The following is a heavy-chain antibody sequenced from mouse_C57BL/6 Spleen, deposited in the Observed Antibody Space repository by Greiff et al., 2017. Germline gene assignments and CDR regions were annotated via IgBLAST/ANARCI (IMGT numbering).Heavy chain of an antibody. J-gene: IGHJ4*01. V-gene: IGHV6-3*01. D-gene: IGHD2-1*01. Sequence: EVKLMESGGGLVQPGGSMKLSCVASGFTFSNYWMNWVRQSPEKGLEWVAQIRLKSDNYATHYAESVKGRFTISRDDSKSSVYLQMNNLRAEDTGIYYCTDDYGNLPSSSYYAMDYWGQGTSVTVSS. CDR3: TDDYGNLPSSSYYAMDY. CDR1: GFTFSNYW. CDR2: IRLKSDNYAT.